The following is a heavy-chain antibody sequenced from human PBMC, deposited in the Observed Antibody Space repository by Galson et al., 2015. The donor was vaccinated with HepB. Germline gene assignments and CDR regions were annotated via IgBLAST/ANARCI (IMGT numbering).Heavy chain of an antibody. CDR2: INTKTGNP. Sequence: SVKVSCKASGYIFTRHALNWVRQAPGRGLEWIGWINTKTGNPVSAQGFTGRFVISLDTSVSTAYLQISSLEAEDTGVYYCAREGGPYYDLWSGYYYAMDVWGQGTTVTVSS. V-gene: IGHV7-4-1*02. CDR3: AREGGPYYDLWSGYYYAMDV. CDR1: GYIFTRHA. J-gene: IGHJ6*02. D-gene: IGHD3-3*01.